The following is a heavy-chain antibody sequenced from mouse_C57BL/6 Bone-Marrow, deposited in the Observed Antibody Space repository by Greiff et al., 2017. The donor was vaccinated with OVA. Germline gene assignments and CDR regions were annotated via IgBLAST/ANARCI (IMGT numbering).Heavy chain of an antibody. V-gene: IGHV1-82*01. Sequence: QVQLQQSGPELVKPGASVKISCKASGYAFSSSWMNWVKQRPGKGLEWIGRIYPGDGDTNYNGKFKGKATLTADKSSSTAYMQLSCLTSEDSAVYFCAIEGDLLLPSGYFDYWGQGTTLTVSS. CDR2: IYPGDGDT. D-gene: IGHD1-1*01. CDR3: AIEGDLLLPSGYFDY. CDR1: GYAFSSSW. J-gene: IGHJ2*01.